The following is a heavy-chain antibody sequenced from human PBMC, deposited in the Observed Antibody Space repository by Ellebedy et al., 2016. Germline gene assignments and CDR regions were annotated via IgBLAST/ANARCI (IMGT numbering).Heavy chain of an antibody. CDR3: ARDGRYCSGSTCVYYGMDV. CDR2: ISGSSSFI. Sequence: GESLKISXAASGFTFSSYAMNWVRQAPGKGLEWVSSISGSSSFIFYTDSVKGRFTISRDNARNSLSLQMNSLRAEDTAVYYCARDGRYCSGSTCVYYGMDVWGQGTTVTVSS. CDR1: GFTFSSYA. D-gene: IGHD2-15*01. V-gene: IGHV3-21*06. J-gene: IGHJ6*02.